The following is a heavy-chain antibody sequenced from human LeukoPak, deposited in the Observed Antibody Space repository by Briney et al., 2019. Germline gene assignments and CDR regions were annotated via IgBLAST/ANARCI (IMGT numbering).Heavy chain of an antibody. CDR1: GFTFTSYG. CDR2: ISYDGSNK. J-gene: IGHJ3*02. V-gene: IGHV3-30*18. Sequence: GGSLRLSCAASGFTFTSYGMHWVRQAPGKGLEWVAVISYDGSNKYFADSVKGRFTISRDNSKNTLYLQINSLRAEDTAVYYCAKDNMIVVVIDAFDIWGQGTMVTVSS. D-gene: IGHD3-22*01. CDR3: AKDNMIVVVIDAFDI.